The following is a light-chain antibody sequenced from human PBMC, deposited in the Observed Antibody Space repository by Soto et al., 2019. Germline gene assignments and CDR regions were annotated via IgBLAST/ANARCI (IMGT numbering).Light chain of an antibody. CDR3: QQYNNWPFT. CDR2: GAS. J-gene: IGKJ3*01. V-gene: IGKV3-15*01. Sequence: EIVMTQSPATLSVSPGERATLSCRASQSVTSNLAWYQQKPGQAPRFLIYGASTRATGIPARFSGSGSRTEFTLTISSLQSEDFAVYYCQQYNNWPFTFGPGTKVDFK. CDR1: QSVTSN.